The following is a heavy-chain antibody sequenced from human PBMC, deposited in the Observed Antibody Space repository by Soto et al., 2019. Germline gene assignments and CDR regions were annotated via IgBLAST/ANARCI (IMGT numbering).Heavy chain of an antibody. V-gene: IGHV1-3*01. CDR1: GYTFTSYA. J-gene: IGHJ4*02. D-gene: IGHD6-19*01. CDR3: ASEGAGYSSGWYYFDY. CDR2: INAGNGNT. Sequence: QVQLVQSGAEVKKPGASVKVSCKASGYTFTSYAMHWVRQAPGQRLEWMGWINAGNGNTKYSQKFQGRVTITRDTSASTAYMELSSLRSEDTAVYYCASEGAGYSSGWYYFDYWGRGTLVTVSS.